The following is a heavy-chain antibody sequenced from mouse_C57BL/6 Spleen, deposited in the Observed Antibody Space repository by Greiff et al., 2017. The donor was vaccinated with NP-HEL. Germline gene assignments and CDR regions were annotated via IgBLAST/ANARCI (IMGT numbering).Heavy chain of an antibody. J-gene: IGHJ2*01. CDR2: ISDGGSYT. CDR3: ARDLTGTWGY. V-gene: IGHV5-4*01. D-gene: IGHD4-1*01. Sequence: EVKLMESGGGLVKPGGSLKLSCAASGFTFSSYAMSWVRQTPEKRLEWVATISDGGSYTYYPDNVKGRFTISRDNAKNNLYLQMSHLKSEDTAMYYCARDLTGTWGYWGQGTTLTVSS. CDR1: GFTFSSYA.